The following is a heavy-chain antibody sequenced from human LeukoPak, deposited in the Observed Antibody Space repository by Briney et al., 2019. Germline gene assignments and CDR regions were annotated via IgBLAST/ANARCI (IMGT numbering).Heavy chain of an antibody. CDR1: GGTFSSYA. CDR2: IIPIFGTA. J-gene: IGHJ4*02. CDR3: ARNTYYYDSSGYYGAGY. D-gene: IGHD3-22*01. Sequence: SVKVSCKASGGTFSSYAISWVRQAPGQGLEWMGGIIPIFGTANYAQKFQGRVTITADESTSTAYMELSRLRSDDTAVYYCARNTYYYDSSGYYGAGYWGQGTLVTVSS. V-gene: IGHV1-69*13.